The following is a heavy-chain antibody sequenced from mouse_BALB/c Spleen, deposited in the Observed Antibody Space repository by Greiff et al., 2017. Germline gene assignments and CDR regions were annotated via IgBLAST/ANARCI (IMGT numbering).Heavy chain of an antibody. CDR1: GFNIKDTY. V-gene: IGHV14-3*02. CDR3: ARSEGNYAMDY. CDR2: IDPADGNT. J-gene: IGHJ4*01. Sequence: VHVKQSGAELVKPGASVKLSCTASGFNIKDTYMHWVKQRPEPGLEWIRRIDPADGNTKYDQKFQGKATITADTSSNTAYLQLSSLTSDDTAVDYCARSEGNYAMDYWGQGTSVTVSS.